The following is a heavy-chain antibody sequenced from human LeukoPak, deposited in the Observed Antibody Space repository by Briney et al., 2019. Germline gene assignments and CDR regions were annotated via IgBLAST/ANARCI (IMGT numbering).Heavy chain of an antibody. CDR3: ARLADP. CDR2: IHTGGST. CDR1: GGSINHYH. J-gene: IGHJ5*02. Sequence: PSETLSLTCTVSGGSINHYHWSWIRQPAGKGLEWIGRIHTGGSTKYNPSLKSRVTMSLDTSKNQFSLKLSSVTAADTAVYYCARLADPWGQGTLVTVSS. V-gene: IGHV4-4*07.